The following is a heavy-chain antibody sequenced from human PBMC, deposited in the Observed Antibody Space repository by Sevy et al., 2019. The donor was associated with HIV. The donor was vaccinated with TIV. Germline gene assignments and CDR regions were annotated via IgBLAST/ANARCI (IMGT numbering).Heavy chain of an antibody. V-gene: IGHV3-33*01. CDR3: ARGRVGATTSYYFDY. D-gene: IGHD1-26*01. J-gene: IGHJ4*02. Sequence: GESLKISCAASGFTFSSYAMHWVRQAPGKGLEWVGFIWHDGSQKYYADPVRGRFTFSRDNSKNTLFLQVSSLRAEDTAVYYCARGRVGATTSYYFDYWGQGTLVTVSS. CDR2: IWHDGSQK. CDR1: GFTFSSYA.